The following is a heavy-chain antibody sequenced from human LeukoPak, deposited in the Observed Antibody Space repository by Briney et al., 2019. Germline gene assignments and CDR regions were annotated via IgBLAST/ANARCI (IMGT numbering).Heavy chain of an antibody. Sequence: PGGSLRLSCAASGFTVSSKYMSWVRQAPGKGLEWVSVIYSGGSTYYADSVKGRFTISRDNSKNTLYLQMNSLRVEDTAVYYCAKSSLQVTAVADRFDYWGQGTLVTVSS. CDR2: IYSGGST. J-gene: IGHJ4*02. V-gene: IGHV3-53*01. D-gene: IGHD6-19*01. CDR3: AKSSLQVTAVADRFDY. CDR1: GFTVSSKY.